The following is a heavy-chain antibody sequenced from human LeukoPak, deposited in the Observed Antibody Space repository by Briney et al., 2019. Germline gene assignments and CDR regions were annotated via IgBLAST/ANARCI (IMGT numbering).Heavy chain of an antibody. CDR1: GFTFDIYG. J-gene: IGHJ4*02. CDR3: ARGDDGAC. CDR2: ISSGSSPK. V-gene: IGHV3-48*04. D-gene: IGHD3-16*01. Sequence: PGGSLRLSCAASGFTFDIYGMNWIRQAPGKGLEWVSHISSGSSPKYYADSVRGRFTISRDNAKKSLYLQMNSLRVEDTAVYYCARGDDGACWGQGTLVTVSS.